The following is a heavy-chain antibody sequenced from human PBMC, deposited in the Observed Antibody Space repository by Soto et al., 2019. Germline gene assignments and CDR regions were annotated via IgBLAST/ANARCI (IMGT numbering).Heavy chain of an antibody. CDR3: AKDGPTAFSY. Sequence: GGSLRLSCAASGFTFSSYGMHWVRQAPGKGLEWVAVISYDGSNKYYADSVKGRFTISRDNSKNTLYLQMNSLRAEDTAVYYCAKDGPTAFSYWGQGTLVTVSS. D-gene: IGHD3-16*01. CDR1: GFTFSSYG. CDR2: ISYDGSNK. V-gene: IGHV3-30*18. J-gene: IGHJ4*02.